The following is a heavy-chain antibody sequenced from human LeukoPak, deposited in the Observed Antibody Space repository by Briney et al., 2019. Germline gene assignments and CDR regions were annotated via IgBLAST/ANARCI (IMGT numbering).Heavy chain of an antibody. J-gene: IGHJ4*02. CDR1: GFTFSSYW. Sequence: GGSLRLSCAASGFTFSSYWMHWVRQAPGKGLVWVSRINSDGSSTNYADSVKGRFTISRNNAKNTLYLQMNSLRAEDTAVYYCAKETGVVASLGPDYWGQGTLVTVSS. CDR3: AKETGVVASLGPDY. V-gene: IGHV3-74*01. D-gene: IGHD3-22*01. CDR2: INSDGSST.